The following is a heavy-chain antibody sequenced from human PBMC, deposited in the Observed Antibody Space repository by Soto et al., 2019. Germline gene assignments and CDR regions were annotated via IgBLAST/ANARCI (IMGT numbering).Heavy chain of an antibody. CDR1: GYTFTSYA. CDR3: ARDFAGVLNDAFDV. CDR2: INAGNGHT. V-gene: IGHV1-3*01. D-gene: IGHD2-8*01. Sequence: QVQLVQSGAELKKPGASVKVSCKASGYTFTSYAMHWVRQAPGQRLEWMGWINAGNGHTNYSREFRDRLTITMGTSASTAYMELRSLKAAVTYVFYCARDFAGVLNDAFDVWGHGTMVSVSS. J-gene: IGHJ3*01.